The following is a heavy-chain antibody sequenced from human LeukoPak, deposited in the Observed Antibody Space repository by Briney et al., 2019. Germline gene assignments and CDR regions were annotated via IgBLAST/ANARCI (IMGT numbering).Heavy chain of an antibody. V-gene: IGHV3-23*01. CDR1: GFTFVDYA. D-gene: IGHD3-22*01. J-gene: IGHJ5*02. Sequence: QTGGSLRLSCAASGFTFVDYAMSWVRQTQGKGLEWVSTITGKGGGTYYTDFVKGRFTISRDNSKNTLFLQMNSLRVDDTAVYFCAKGVYESSGYHFALWGQGTLVTVSS. CDR2: ITGKGGGT. CDR3: AKGVYESSGYHFAL.